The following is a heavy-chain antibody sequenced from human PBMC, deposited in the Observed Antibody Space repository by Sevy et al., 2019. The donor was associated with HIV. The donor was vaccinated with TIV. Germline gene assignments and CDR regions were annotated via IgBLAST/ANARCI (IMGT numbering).Heavy chain of an antibody. CDR3: AKDLPDYDILTGYPGAFDY. V-gene: IGHV3-9*01. J-gene: IGHJ4*02. CDR2: ISWNSGSI. Sequence: GGSLRLSCAASGFTFDDYAMHWVRQAPGKGLEWVSGISWNSGSIGYADSVKGRFTISRDNAKNSLYLQMNSLRAEDTALYYWAKDLPDYDILTGYPGAFDYWGQGTLVTVSS. D-gene: IGHD3-9*01. CDR1: GFTFDDYA.